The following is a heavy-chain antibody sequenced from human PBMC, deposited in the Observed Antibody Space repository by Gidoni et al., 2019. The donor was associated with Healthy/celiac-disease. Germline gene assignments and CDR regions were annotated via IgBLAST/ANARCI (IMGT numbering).Heavy chain of an antibody. CDR3: ARAEQNDAFDI. CDR2: ISYDGSNK. Sequence: QVQLVESGGGVVQPGRSLRRSCAASGFTFSSYAMHWVRQAPGKGLEWVAVISYDGSNKYYAGSVKGRFTISRDNSKNTLYLQMNSLRAEDTAVYYCARAEQNDAFDIWGQGTMVTVSS. J-gene: IGHJ3*02. V-gene: IGHV3-30-3*01. CDR1: GFTFSSYA.